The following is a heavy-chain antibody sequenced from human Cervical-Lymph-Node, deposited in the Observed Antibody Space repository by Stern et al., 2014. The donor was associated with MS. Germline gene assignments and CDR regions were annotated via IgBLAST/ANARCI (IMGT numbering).Heavy chain of an antibody. CDR1: GFTFSSYT. CDR3: ARGRGGNYRYYFDF. D-gene: IGHD4-23*01. V-gene: IGHV3-21*01. CDR2: IRSGGSYK. J-gene: IGHJ4*02. Sequence: EVQLLESGGGLVKPGGSLRLSCAASGFTFSSYTMHWVRQAPGKGLEWVASIRSGGSYKYYADSLKGRFTISRDNAKNSLYLHMNSLRAEDTAVYYCARGRGGNYRYYFDFWGQGTLVTVSS.